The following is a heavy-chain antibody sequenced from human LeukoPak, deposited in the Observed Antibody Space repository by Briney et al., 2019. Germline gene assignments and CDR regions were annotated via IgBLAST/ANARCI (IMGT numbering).Heavy chain of an antibody. CDR2: INTNTGNP. J-gene: IGHJ4*02. D-gene: IGHD3-22*01. Sequence: ASVKVSCKASGYTFTGYYMHWVRQAPGQGLEWMGWINTNTGNPTYAQGFTGRFVFSLDTSVSTAYLQISSLKAEDTAVYYCARDGRYYDNSGYYRFDYWGQGTLVTVSS. CDR1: GYTFTGYY. V-gene: IGHV7-4-1*02. CDR3: ARDGRYYDNSGYYRFDY.